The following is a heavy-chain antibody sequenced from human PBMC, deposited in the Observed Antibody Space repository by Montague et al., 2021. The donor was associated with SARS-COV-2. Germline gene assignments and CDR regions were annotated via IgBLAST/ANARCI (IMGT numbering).Heavy chain of an antibody. Sequence: SETLSLTCAVSGGSISSSNWWSWVRQPPGKGLEWIGEIYHSGSTNYNPSLKSRVTISVDKSKNQFSLKLSSVTAADTAVYYCERAWGAVEKNFDYWGQGTLVTVSS. CDR3: ERAWGAVEKNFDY. CDR1: GGSISSSNW. J-gene: IGHJ4*02. CDR2: IYHSGST. D-gene: IGHD5-24*01. V-gene: IGHV4-4*02.